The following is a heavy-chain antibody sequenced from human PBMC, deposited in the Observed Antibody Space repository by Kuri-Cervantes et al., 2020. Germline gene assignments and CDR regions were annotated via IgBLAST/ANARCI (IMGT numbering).Heavy chain of an antibody. V-gene: IGHV3-74*01. Sequence: GSLRLSCTASGFTFGDYAMSWVRQAPGKGLVWVSRINSDGFTTNYAGSVKGRFTISRDNAKNTVYLQMNSLRADDTAVYYCARGGFPDYWGQGTLVTVSS. CDR1: GFTFGDYA. CDR2: INSDGFTT. J-gene: IGHJ4*02. CDR3: ARGGFPDY. D-gene: IGHD2-15*01.